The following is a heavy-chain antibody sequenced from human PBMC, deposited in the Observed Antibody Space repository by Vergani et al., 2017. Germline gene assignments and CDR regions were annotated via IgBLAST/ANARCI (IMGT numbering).Heavy chain of an antibody. D-gene: IGHD6-13*01. CDR3: ARHGSSWYYYYGMDV. CDR2: IYPGDSDT. J-gene: IGHJ6*02. V-gene: IGHV5-51*01. CDR1: GYSFTSYW. Sequence: EVQLVQSGAEVKKPGESLKISCKGSGYSFTSYWIGWVRQMPGKGLEWMGIIYPGDSDTRYSPSFQGQVTISSDKSISTAYLQWSSLKASDTSMYYCARHGSSWYYYYGMDVWGQGTTVTVSS.